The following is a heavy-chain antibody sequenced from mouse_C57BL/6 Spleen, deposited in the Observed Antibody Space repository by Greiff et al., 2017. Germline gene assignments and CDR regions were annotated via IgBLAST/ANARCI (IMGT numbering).Heavy chain of an antibody. CDR3: ARFITTDSDYFDY. CDR1: GFTFSSYA. CDR2: ISDGGSYT. J-gene: IGHJ2*01. Sequence: EVQGVESGGGLVKPGGSLKLSCAASGFTFSSYAMSWVRQTPEKRLEWVATISDGGSYTYYPDNVKGRFTISRDHAKNNLYLQMSHLKSEDTAMYYCARFITTDSDYFDYWGQGTTLTVSS. V-gene: IGHV5-4*01. D-gene: IGHD1-1*01.